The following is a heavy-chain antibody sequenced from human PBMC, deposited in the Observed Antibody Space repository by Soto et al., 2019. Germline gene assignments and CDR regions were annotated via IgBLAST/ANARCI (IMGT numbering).Heavy chain of an antibody. V-gene: IGHV4-30-4*01. CDR3: ARGISKYSSWYEPHTWFDD. Sequence: QVQLQESGPGLVKPSQTLSLTCNVSGGPINSPDYYWSWIRQSPGKGLEGIGYLYFNGGTQYNPSLRTPVSMSLDTSKKHFSLKMRSVTAADTAVYYCARGISKYSSWYEPHTWFDDWGQGALVTVSS. CDR1: GGPINSPDYY. CDR2: LYFNGGT. D-gene: IGHD6-13*01. J-gene: IGHJ5*02.